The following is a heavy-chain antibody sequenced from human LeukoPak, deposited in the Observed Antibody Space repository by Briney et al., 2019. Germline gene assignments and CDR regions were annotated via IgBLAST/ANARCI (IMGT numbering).Heavy chain of an antibody. D-gene: IGHD1-1*01. CDR3: ARDRQLERPDTNSDAFDI. Sequence: GGSLRLSCAASGFTFSSYEMNWVRQAPGKGLEWVSYISSSGSTIYYADSVKGRFTISRDNAKNSLYLQMNSLRAEDTAVYYCARDRQLERPDTNSDAFDIWGQGTMVTVSS. CDR2: ISSSGSTI. V-gene: IGHV3-48*03. CDR1: GFTFSSYE. J-gene: IGHJ3*02.